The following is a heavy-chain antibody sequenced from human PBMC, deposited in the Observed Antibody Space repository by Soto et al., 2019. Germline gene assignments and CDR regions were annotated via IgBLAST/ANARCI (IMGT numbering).Heavy chain of an antibody. V-gene: IGHV4-31*03. Sequence: SETLSLTCTVSGGSISSGGYSWSWIRQHPGKGLEWIGYVYYSGSTYYNPSLKSRVTISVHTSKNQFSLKLSSVTAADTAVYYCARTLYQYYASSRLSFHHWGQGTLVTVSS. CDR1: GGSISSGGYS. CDR3: ARTLYQYYASSRLSFHH. J-gene: IGHJ1*01. D-gene: IGHD3-22*01. CDR2: VYYSGST.